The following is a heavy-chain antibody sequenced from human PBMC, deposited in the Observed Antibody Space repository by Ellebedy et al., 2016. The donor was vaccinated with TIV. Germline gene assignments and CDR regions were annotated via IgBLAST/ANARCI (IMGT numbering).Heavy chain of an antibody. CDR2: FYYSGST. J-gene: IGHJ4*02. V-gene: IGHV4-31*11. Sequence: MPSETLSLTCAVYGGSFSGYFWSRNRQHPGTGLELIVYFYYSGSTYYNPSLKSRVAISVDTSKNQFSLRLSSVTAADTAVYYCASTFFNVDTTMGLDSWGQGTLVTVSS. CDR3: ASTFFNVDTTMGLDS. D-gene: IGHD5-18*01. CDR1: GGSFSGYF.